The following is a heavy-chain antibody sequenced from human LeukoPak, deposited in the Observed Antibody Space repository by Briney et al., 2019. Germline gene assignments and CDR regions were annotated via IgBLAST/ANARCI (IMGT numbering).Heavy chain of an antibody. CDR1: GFTFSSYG. D-gene: IGHD3-3*01. CDR3: ARDPFTYYDFWSGFGLRRRNWFDP. V-gene: IGHV3-33*01. CDR2: IWYDGSNK. J-gene: IGHJ5*02. Sequence: GRSLRLSCAASGFTFSSYGMHWVRQAPGKGLEWVAVIWYDGSNKYYADSVKGRFTISRDNSKNTLYLQMNSLRAEDTAVYYCARDPFTYYDFWSGFGLRRRNWFDPWGQGTLVTVSS.